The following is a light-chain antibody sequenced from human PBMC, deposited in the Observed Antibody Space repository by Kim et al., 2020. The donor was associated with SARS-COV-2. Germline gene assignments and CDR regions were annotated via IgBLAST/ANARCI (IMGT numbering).Light chain of an antibody. Sequence: SPGERATLSGRASQSVSSSYLAWYQQKPGQAPRLLIYVASSRATGIPDRFSGSGSGTDFTLTINRLEPEDFAVYYCQQYGSSPWTFGQGTKVDIK. CDR2: VAS. CDR1: QSVSSSY. V-gene: IGKV3-20*01. J-gene: IGKJ1*01. CDR3: QQYGSSPWT.